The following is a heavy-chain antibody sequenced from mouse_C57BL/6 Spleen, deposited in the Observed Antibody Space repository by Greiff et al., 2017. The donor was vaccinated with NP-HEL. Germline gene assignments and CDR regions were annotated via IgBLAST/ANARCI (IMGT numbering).Heavy chain of an antibody. CDR2: ISDVGSYT. D-gene: IGHD2-4*01. CDR1: GFTFSSYA. Sequence: EVKLVESGGGLVKPGGSLKLSCAASGFTFSSYAMSWVRQTPEKRLEWVATISDVGSYTYYPDYVKGRFTISRDNAKNNLYLQMSHLKSEDTAMYYCARNYDYDGLFDYWGQGTTLTVSS. J-gene: IGHJ2*01. V-gene: IGHV5-4*03. CDR3: ARNYDYDGLFDY.